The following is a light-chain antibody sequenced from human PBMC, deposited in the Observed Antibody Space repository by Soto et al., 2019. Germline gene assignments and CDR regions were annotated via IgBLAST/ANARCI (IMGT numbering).Light chain of an antibody. CDR3: QQCYSSPRT. J-gene: IGKJ1*01. V-gene: IGKV1-39*01. CDR2: AAS. Sequence: DIQMTQSPSTLSAGVGDRVTITCRASQRISTYLNWYQQKPGKAPTLLIYAASSLQSGVPSRFSGGGSGTEFTLTINTLQPEDFATYFWQQCYSSPRTFGPGTKVEIK. CDR1: QRISTY.